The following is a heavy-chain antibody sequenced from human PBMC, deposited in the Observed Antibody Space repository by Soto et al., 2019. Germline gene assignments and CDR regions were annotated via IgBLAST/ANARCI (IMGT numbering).Heavy chain of an antibody. CDR2: ISTDGRDT. D-gene: IGHD6-13*01. CDR1: GFTFSSYW. Sequence: PGGSLRLSCVASGFTFSSYWMHWVRQVPGKGLAWVSAISTDGRDTRYADSVKGRFTISRDNAKNTVYLQMNSLRVEDTAVYYCARQQQIDYWGQGTLVTVSS. V-gene: IGHV3-74*01. J-gene: IGHJ4*02. CDR3: ARQQQIDY.